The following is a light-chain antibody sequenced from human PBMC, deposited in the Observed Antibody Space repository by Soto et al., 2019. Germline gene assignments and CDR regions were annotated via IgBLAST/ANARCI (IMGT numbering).Light chain of an antibody. Sequence: QSVLTQPPSASGTPGQRVTISCSGSTSNIGSHTVNWYQQLPGTAPKLLIYNNNERPSGVPDRFSGSKSGTSASLAISGLQSEDEADYYCAAWDDRLNGRDVFGTGTKLTVL. CDR2: NNN. CDR1: TSNIGSHT. V-gene: IGLV1-44*01. CDR3: AAWDDRLNGRDV. J-gene: IGLJ1*01.